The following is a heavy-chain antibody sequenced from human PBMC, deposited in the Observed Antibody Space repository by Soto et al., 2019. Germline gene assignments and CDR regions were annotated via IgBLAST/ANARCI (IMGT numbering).Heavy chain of an antibody. Sequence: GASVKVSCKASGYTFTSYYMHWVRQAPGQGLEWMGIINPSGGSTSYAQKFQGRVTMTRDTSTSTVYMELSSLRSEDTAVYYCARAASPTVVTPSYWFDPWGQGTLVTVSS. CDR1: GYTFTSYY. D-gene: IGHD4-17*01. V-gene: IGHV1-46*03. J-gene: IGHJ5*02. CDR3: ARAASPTVVTPSYWFDP. CDR2: INPSGGST.